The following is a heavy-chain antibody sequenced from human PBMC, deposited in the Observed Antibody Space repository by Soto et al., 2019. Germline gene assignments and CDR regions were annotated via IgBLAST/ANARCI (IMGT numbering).Heavy chain of an antibody. D-gene: IGHD6-19*01. J-gene: IGHJ6*02. V-gene: IGHV4-28*03. Sequence: TLPLTWAVSGCSISSSNWCGWIRQPPGKGLEWIGYIYYSGTTNYNPSLRSRVTISVDTSKNQFSLKLSSVTAANTAVYYCARGTSGIVVAGSVYYYGMDVWGQGTTVTVSS. CDR2: IYYSGTT. CDR1: GCSISSSNW. CDR3: ARGTSGIVVAGSVYYYGMDV.